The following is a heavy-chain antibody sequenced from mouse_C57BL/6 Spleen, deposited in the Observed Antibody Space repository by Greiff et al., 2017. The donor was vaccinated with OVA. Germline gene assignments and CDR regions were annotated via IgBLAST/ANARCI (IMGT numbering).Heavy chain of an antibody. J-gene: IGHJ3*01. CDR1: GFTFSSYA. V-gene: IGHV5-4*01. D-gene: IGHD2-14*01. Sequence: DVMLVESGGGLVKPGGSLKLSCAASGFTFSSYAMSWVRQTPEKRLEWVATISDGGSYTYYPDNVKGRFTISRDNAKNNLYLQMSHLKSEDTAMYYCARDWGVRRGCAYWGQGTLVTVSA. CDR3: ARDWGVRRGCAY. CDR2: ISDGGSYT.